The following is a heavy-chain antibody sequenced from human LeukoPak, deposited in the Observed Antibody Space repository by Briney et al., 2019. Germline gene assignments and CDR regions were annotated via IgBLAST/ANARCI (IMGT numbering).Heavy chain of an antibody. CDR1: GGSISSGGFY. V-gene: IGHV4-31*03. CDR2: IDYSGSA. D-gene: IGHD6-19*01. Sequence: PSETLSLTCTVSGGSISSGGFYWSWIRQHPGMGLEWIGYIDYSGSAYYNPSLKSRLTISVDTSKNQFSLKLSSVTAGDTAVYYCARDSVAGTGSLDYWGQGTLVTVSS. J-gene: IGHJ4*02. CDR3: ARDSVAGTGSLDY.